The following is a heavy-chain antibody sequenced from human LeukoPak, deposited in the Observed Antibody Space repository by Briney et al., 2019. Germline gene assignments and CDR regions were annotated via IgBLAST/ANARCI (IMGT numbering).Heavy chain of an antibody. Sequence: ASVKVSCKASGYTFTGYYMHRVRQAPGQGLEWMGWINPNSGGTNYAQKFQGRVTMTRDTSISTAYMELSRLRSDDTAVYYCASVVVAATQGAHFDYWGQGTLVTVSS. CDR2: INPNSGGT. CDR3: ASVVVAATQGAHFDY. D-gene: IGHD2-15*01. V-gene: IGHV1-2*02. J-gene: IGHJ4*02. CDR1: GYTFTGYY.